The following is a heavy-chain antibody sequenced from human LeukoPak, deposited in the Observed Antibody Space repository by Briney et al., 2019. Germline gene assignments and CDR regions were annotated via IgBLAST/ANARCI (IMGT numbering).Heavy chain of an antibody. Sequence: SETLSLTCIVSGGSISTYYWSWIRQPPGKGLEWIGYIYYTGSTNYNPSLNSRVTISIDTSKNQFSLKLNSVATADTAVYYCARTLVVRGYSYGYLGAFDIWGQGTMVTVSS. CDR3: ARTLVVRGYSYGYLGAFDI. V-gene: IGHV4-59*01. D-gene: IGHD5-18*01. J-gene: IGHJ3*02. CDR2: IYYTGST. CDR1: GGSISTYY.